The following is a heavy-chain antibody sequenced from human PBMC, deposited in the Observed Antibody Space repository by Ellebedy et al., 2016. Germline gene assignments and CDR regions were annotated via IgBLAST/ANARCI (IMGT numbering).Heavy chain of an antibody. CDR1: GVTMSRGGYS. J-gene: IGHJ4*02. V-gene: IGHV4-30-2*01. Sequence: SETLSLTCAVSGVTMSRGGYSWSWIRHPPGKDLERIGNVYHTGSAYYNESLRSRLTISVDGSKNHFSLDLRSVTAADTAVYYCARVDGYGYFDSWGQGILVTVSS. CDR2: VYHTGSA. D-gene: IGHD2-15*01. CDR3: ARVDGYGYFDS.